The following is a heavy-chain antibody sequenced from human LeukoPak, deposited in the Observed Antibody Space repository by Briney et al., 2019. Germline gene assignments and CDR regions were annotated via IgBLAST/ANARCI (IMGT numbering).Heavy chain of an antibody. D-gene: IGHD6-19*01. CDR1: GGSISSSSYY. Sequence: SETLSVTCTVSGGSISSSSYYWGWIRQPPGKGLEWIGSIYYSGSTYYNPSLKSRVTISVDTSKNQFSLKLSSVTAADTAVYYCARHGIAVAGSFDYWGQGTLVTVSS. CDR2: IYYSGST. V-gene: IGHV4-39*01. CDR3: ARHGIAVAGSFDY. J-gene: IGHJ4*02.